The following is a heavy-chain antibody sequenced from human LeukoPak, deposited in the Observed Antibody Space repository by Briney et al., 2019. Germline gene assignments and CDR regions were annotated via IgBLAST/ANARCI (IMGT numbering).Heavy chain of an antibody. V-gene: IGHV3-21*01. D-gene: IGHD2-21*01. J-gene: IGHJ4*02. CDR3: ARDFGAWSDWDLDY. CDR2: ITSSSSYI. CDR1: GFTFSRYS. Sequence: GGSLRLSCAASGFTFSRYSMNWVRQAPGKGLEWVSSITSSSSYIYYADSVKGRFTISRDNAKNSLYLQMNSLRAEDTAVYYCARDFGAWSDWDLDYWGQGTLVTVSS.